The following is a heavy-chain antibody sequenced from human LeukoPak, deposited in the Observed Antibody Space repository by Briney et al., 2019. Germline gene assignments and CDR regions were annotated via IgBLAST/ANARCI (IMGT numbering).Heavy chain of an antibody. CDR2: INHSGST. CDR3: ARRGRRIVLMVYAPNWFDP. Sequence: SETLSLTCAVYGGSFSGYYWSCIRQPPGKGLEWIGEINHSGSTNYNPSLKSRVTISVDTSKNQFSLKLSSVTAADTAVYYCARRGRRIVLMVYAPNWFDPWGQGTLVTVSS. D-gene: IGHD2-8*01. V-gene: IGHV4-34*01. CDR1: GGSFSGYY. J-gene: IGHJ5*02.